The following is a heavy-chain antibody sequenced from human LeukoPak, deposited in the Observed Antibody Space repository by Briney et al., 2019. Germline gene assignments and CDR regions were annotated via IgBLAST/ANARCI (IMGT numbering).Heavy chain of an antibody. V-gene: IGHV4-39*01. Sequence: PSETLSLTCTVSGGSISSSSYYWGWIRQPPGKGLEWIGSIYYSGSTYYNPSLKSRVTISVDTSKNQFSLKLSSVTAADTAVYYCARRSLLELFDYWGQGTLVTVSS. CDR2: IYYSGST. J-gene: IGHJ4*02. D-gene: IGHD1-7*01. CDR1: GGSISSSSYY. CDR3: ARRSLLELFDY.